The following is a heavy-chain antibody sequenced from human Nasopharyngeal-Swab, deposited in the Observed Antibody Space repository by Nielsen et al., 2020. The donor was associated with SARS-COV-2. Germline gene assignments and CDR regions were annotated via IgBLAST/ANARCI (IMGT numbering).Heavy chain of an antibody. V-gene: IGHV1-18*01. J-gene: IGHJ4*02. Sequence: ASVTPSCRAACYTFTSYGISCVRHAPSQGLELMGSISTYNGNTNYAQKLQGRVTMTTDTSTSTAYMELRSLRYDDAAVYCCARDDMWLQSAFDYWGQGTLVTVSS. CDR2: ISTYNGNT. CDR1: CYTFTSYG. D-gene: IGHD5-24*01. CDR3: ARDDMWLQSAFDY.